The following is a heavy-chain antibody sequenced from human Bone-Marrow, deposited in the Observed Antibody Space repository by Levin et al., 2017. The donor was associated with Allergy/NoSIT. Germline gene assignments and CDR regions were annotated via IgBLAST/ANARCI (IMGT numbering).Heavy chain of an antibody. J-gene: IGHJ6*02. D-gene: IGHD5-18*01. CDR1: GFSFSTYW. CDR3: ASLQIQNYFYYGMDV. V-gene: IGHV3-7*01. CDR2: IKRDGSER. Sequence: GGSLRLSCAASGFSFSTYWMTWVRQVPGKGLEWVANIKRDGSERYYVDSVKGRFTISRDNAENLLYLQMNSLRADDTAVYYCASLQIQNYFYYGMDVWGQGTTVTVSS.